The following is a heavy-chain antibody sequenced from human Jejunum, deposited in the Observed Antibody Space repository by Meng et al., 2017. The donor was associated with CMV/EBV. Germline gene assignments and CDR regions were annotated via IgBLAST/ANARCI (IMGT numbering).Heavy chain of an antibody. V-gene: IGHV3-49*04. CDR1: GFSAGDSF. D-gene: IGHD2-21*01. CDR2: IRSKSSGGTT. Sequence: SGFSAGDSFMTWVRQAPGKGLEWLGFIRSKSSGGTTEYAASVKGRFIVSRDGSNSVTYLQMNSLRVEDTAIYYCTRCGFNCFLDYWGQGTLVTVSS. J-gene: IGHJ4*02. CDR3: TRCGFNCFLDY.